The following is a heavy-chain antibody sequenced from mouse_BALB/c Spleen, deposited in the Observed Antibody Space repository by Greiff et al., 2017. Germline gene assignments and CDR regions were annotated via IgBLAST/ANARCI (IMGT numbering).Heavy chain of an antibody. CDR3: ARWGKSAY. CDR2: IDPENGNT. D-gene: IGHD2-1*01. Sequence: EVQLQQSGAELVKPGASVKLSCTASGFNIKDYYMHWVKQRPEQGLEWSGWIDPENGNTIYDPKFQGKASITADTSSNTAYLQLSSLTSEDTAVYYCARWGKSAYWGQGTLVTVSA. CDR1: GFNIKDYY. J-gene: IGHJ3*01. V-gene: IGHV14-1*02.